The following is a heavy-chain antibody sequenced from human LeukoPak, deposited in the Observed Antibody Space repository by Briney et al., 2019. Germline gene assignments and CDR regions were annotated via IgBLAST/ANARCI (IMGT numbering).Heavy chain of an antibody. Sequence: PGGSLRLSCAASGFTFSSYAMSWVRQAPGKGLEGVSAISGSGGSTYYADSVKGRFTISRDNSKNTLYLQMNSLRADDMAVYYCAKVPPDSSGPLDAFDIWGQGTMVTVSS. CDR1: GFTFSSYA. D-gene: IGHD3-22*01. J-gene: IGHJ3*02. CDR3: AKVPPDSSGPLDAFDI. CDR2: ISGSGGST. V-gene: IGHV3-23*01.